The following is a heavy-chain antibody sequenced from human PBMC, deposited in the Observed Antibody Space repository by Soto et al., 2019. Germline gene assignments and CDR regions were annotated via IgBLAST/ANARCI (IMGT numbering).Heavy chain of an antibody. CDR3: ARGYTAARPGGYYYGMDV. CDR1: GGTFSSYA. V-gene: IGHV1-69*01. CDR2: IIPIFGTA. Sequence: QVQLVQSGAEVKKPGSSVKVSCKASGGTFSSYAISWVRQAPGQGLEWMGGIIPIFGTANYAQKFQGRVTITADERTSTAYMELSSLRSEDTAVYYCARGYTAARPGGYYYGMDVWGQGTTVTVSS. J-gene: IGHJ6*02. D-gene: IGHD6-6*01.